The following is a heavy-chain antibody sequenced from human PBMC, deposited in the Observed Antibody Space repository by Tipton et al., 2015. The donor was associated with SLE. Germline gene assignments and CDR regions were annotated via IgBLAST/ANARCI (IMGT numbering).Heavy chain of an antibody. D-gene: IGHD3-22*01. CDR1: GGSISSHY. CDR2: IYYSGST. Sequence: TLSLTCTVSGGSISSHYWSWIRQPPGKGLEWIGYIYYSGSTYYNPSLKSRVTISVDTSKNQFSLKLSSVTAADTAVYYCARRSPSDYYDSSGYSYFDYWGQGTLVTVSS. J-gene: IGHJ4*02. V-gene: IGHV4-59*11. CDR3: ARRSPSDYYDSSGYSYFDY.